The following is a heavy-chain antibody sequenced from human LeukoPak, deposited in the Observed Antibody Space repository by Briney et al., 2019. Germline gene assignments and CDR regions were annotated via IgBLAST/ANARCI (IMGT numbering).Heavy chain of an antibody. J-gene: IGHJ6*04. CDR2: IYYSGST. CDR1: GGSISSYY. Sequence: PSETLSLTCTVSGGSISSYYWSWIRQPPGKGLEWIGYIYYSGSTNYNPSLKSRVNISVDTSKNQFSLKLSSVTAADTAVYYCARVYSSGWPHYYYYGMDVWGKGTTVTVPS. V-gene: IGHV4-59*01. CDR3: ARVYSSGWPHYYYYGMDV. D-gene: IGHD6-19*01.